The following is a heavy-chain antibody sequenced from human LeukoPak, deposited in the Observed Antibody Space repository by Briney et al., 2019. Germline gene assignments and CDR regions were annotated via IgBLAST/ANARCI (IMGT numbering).Heavy chain of an antibody. V-gene: IGHV3-21*01. CDR2: ISGSSSFI. CDR1: VFTFSDYA. Sequence: GGSLRLSCAPSVFTFSDYAITSVRQAPGKGLEWVSSISGSSSFIYYTYSVQGRFTVSRDNAENSLFLQMDSLKAEDTAVYYCARLPQSFVGASPFDFWGQGTLVTVSS. CDR3: ARLPQSFVGASPFDF. D-gene: IGHD3-16*01. J-gene: IGHJ4*02.